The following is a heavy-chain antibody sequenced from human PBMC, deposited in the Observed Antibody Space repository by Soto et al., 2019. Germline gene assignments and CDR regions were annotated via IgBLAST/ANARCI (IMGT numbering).Heavy chain of an antibody. CDR1: GFTFSSYA. Sequence: EVQLLESGGGLVQPGGSLRLSCAASGFTFSSYAMSWVRQAPGKGLEWVSAIRGSGGSTYYADSVKGRFTISRDNSKNTLYLQMNSLRAEDTAVYYCAKPPRDIVVVPAARAYMDVWGKGTTVTVSS. CDR3: AKPPRDIVVVPAARAYMDV. V-gene: IGHV3-23*01. J-gene: IGHJ6*03. D-gene: IGHD2-2*01. CDR2: IRGSGGST.